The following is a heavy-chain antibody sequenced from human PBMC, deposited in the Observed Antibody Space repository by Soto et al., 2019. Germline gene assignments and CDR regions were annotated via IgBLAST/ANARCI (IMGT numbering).Heavy chain of an antibody. CDR3: ARGPGYQLPSYYYGMDV. CDR1: GYSFTSYW. V-gene: IGHV5-51*01. CDR2: IYPGDSDT. J-gene: IGHJ6*02. Sequence: GESLKISCKGSGYSFTSYWIGWVRQMPGKGLEWMGIIYPGDSDTRYSPSFQGQVTISADKSISTSYLQWSSLKASDTAMYYCARGPGYQLPSYYYGMDVWGQGTTVTVSS. D-gene: IGHD2-2*01.